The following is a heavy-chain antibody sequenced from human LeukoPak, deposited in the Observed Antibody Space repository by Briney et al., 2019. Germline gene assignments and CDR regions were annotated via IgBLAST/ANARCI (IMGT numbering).Heavy chain of an antibody. CDR1: GFTFDDYD. J-gene: IGHJ6*03. Sequence: PGGFLRLSCAASGFTFDDYDMHWVRQAPGKGLEWVSFISWDGSTKYYADSVKGRFTISRDNSKNSLYLQMNSLRAEDTALYFCAKDVKVGSHWGYYMDVWGKGTTVTVSS. V-gene: IGHV3-43D*04. CDR2: ISWDGSTK. D-gene: IGHD1-26*01. CDR3: AKDVKVGSHWGYYMDV.